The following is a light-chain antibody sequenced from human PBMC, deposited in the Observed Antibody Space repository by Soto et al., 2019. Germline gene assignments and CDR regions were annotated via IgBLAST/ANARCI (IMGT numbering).Light chain of an antibody. J-gene: IGKJ1*01. Sequence: EIVMTQSPGTLSVSPGERATLFCRASQSVRSSLAWYQQKPGQAPRLFIYDASTRATGIPARFSGSGSGTEFTLAISSLKAEAFAVSYYQQYNSGAETFGQGTKVDIK. CDR3: QQYNSGAET. CDR1: QSVRSS. V-gene: IGKV3-15*01. CDR2: DAS.